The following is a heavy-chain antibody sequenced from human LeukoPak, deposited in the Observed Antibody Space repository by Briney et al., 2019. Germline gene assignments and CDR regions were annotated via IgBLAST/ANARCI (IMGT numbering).Heavy chain of an antibody. CDR3: ARGYCSSTSCYAEDY. CDR2: IYSSGNT. J-gene: IGHJ4*02. Sequence: GGSLRLSCTASGFTVSSNYMSWVRQAPGKGLEWVSVIYSSGNTYYADSVKGRFTISRDNSKNTLYLQMNSLRAEDTAVYYCARGYCSSTSCYAEDYWGQGTLVTVSS. D-gene: IGHD2-2*01. CDR1: GFTVSSNY. V-gene: IGHV3-53*01.